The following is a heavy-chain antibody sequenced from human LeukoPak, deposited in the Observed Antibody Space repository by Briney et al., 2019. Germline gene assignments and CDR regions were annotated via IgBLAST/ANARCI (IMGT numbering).Heavy chain of an antibody. CDR2: INPNSGGT. CDR3: ARGGDNSYGDY. V-gene: IGHV1-2*02. CDR1: GYTFTAYW. J-gene: IGHJ4*02. Sequence: GASVKVPCKASGYTFTAYWMHWVRQAPGQGLEWMGWINPNSGGTTYAQKFRGRVTMTRNISISTAYMELSSLTSDDTAVFYCARGGDNSYGDYWGQGALVTVSS. D-gene: IGHD5-18*01.